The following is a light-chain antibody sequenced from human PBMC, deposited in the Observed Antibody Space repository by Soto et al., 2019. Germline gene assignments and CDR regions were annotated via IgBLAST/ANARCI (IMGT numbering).Light chain of an antibody. CDR3: AAWDDSLNGVV. V-gene: IGLV1-44*01. Sequence: QSVLTQPPSASGTPGQRVSMSCSGSSSNIGDNTVNWYHQLPGTAPKLLIYNNNQRPSGVPDRFSGSKSGTSASLAISGLQPEDEAHYYCAAWDDSLNGVVFGGGTKLTVL. CDR2: NNN. CDR1: SSNIGDNT. J-gene: IGLJ2*01.